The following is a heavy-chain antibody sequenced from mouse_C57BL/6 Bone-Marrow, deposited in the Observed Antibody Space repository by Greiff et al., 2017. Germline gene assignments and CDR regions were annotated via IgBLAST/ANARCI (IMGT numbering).Heavy chain of an antibody. CDR3: ARCYDGPDYFDY. J-gene: IGHJ2*01. Sequence: VQLKESGPVLVQPGASVKMSCKASGYTFTDYYMNWVKQSHGKSLEWIGVINPYNGGTSYNQKFKGKATLTVDKSSSTAYMERNSLTSEDSAVYYCARCYDGPDYFDYWGQGTTLTVSS. V-gene: IGHV1-19*01. D-gene: IGHD2-3*01. CDR1: GYTFTDYY. CDR2: INPYNGGT.